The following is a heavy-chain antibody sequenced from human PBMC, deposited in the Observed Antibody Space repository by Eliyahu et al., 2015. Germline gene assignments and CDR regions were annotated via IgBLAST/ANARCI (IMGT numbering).Heavy chain of an antibody. V-gene: IGHV4-61*01. CDR3: AGLRRGYSGYDIYPFDY. CDR1: GGSVSSGSYY. D-gene: IGHD5-12*01. Sequence: QVQLQESGPGLVKPSETLSLTCTVSGGSVSSGSYYWSWIRQPPGKGLEWIGYIYYSGGTHHNPSLKSRVTISVDTSKNQFSLKLSSVTAADTAVYYCAGLRRGYSGYDIYPFDYWGQGTLVTVSS. J-gene: IGHJ4*02. CDR2: IYYSGGT.